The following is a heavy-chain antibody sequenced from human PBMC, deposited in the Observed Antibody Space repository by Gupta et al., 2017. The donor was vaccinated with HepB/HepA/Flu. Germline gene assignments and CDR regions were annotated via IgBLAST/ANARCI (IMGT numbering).Heavy chain of an antibody. CDR2: IYSGVGT. V-gene: IGHV3-66*01. Sequence: EVQLVESGGGLVQPGGSLRLSCSAPGFAVSSNHMRWARQAPGKGLEWVSIIYSGVGTKYADSVKGRFTISRDNSKNTLYLQMNSLRVDDTAVYYCARDRGASYSLQDWGQGTLVTVSS. J-gene: IGHJ4*02. D-gene: IGHD1-26*01. CDR1: GFAVSSNH. CDR3: ARDRGASYSLQD.